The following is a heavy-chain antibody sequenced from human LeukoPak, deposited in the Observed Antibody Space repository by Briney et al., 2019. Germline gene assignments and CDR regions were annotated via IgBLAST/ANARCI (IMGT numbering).Heavy chain of an antibody. D-gene: IGHD3-10*01. V-gene: IGHV1-2*02. CDR1: GDTFTGYY. Sequence: ASVKVSCKASGDTFTGYYMHWVRQAPGQGLEWMGWINPNSGGTNYAQKFQGRVTMTRDTSISTAYMELSRLRSDDTAVYYCARGYGSGSYYDYWGQGTLVTVSS. J-gene: IGHJ4*02. CDR3: ARGYGSGSYYDY. CDR2: INPNSGGT.